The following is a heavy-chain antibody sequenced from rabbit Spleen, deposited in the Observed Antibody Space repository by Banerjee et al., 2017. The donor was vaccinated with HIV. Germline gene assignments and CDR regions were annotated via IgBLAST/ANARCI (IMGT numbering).Heavy chain of an antibody. CDR2: IDTYSGNT. J-gene: IGHJ6*01. CDR1: GFDLSSYYY. V-gene: IGHV1S45*01. D-gene: IGHD1-1*01. Sequence: QQQLEESGGGLVKPGGALTLTCKASGFDLSSYYYMCWVRQAPGKGLEWIACIDTYSGNTYYASWAKGRFTISKTSSTTVTLQMTSLTAADTATYFCAREGASVSGYYLWGPGTLVTVS. CDR3: AREGASVSGYYL.